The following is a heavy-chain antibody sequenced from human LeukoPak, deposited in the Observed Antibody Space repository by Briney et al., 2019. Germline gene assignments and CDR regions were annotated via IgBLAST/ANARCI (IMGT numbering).Heavy chain of an antibody. CDR2: IRYDGSNK. CDR1: GFIFSSYG. J-gene: IGHJ4*02. Sequence: PGGSLRLSCAASGFIFSSYGMHWVRQAPGKGLEWVAFIRYDGSNKYYADSVKGRFTISRDNSKNTLYLQMNSLRAEDTAVYYCAKDRRYCSGGSCDLFDYWGQGTLVTVSS. V-gene: IGHV3-30*02. D-gene: IGHD2-15*01. CDR3: AKDRRYCSGGSCDLFDY.